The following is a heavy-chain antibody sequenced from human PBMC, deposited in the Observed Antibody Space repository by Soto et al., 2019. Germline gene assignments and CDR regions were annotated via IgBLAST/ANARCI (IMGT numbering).Heavy chain of an antibody. CDR3: ARSGYSYGYIGYYFDY. CDR2: IYYSGST. J-gene: IGHJ4*02. V-gene: IGHV4-59*01. CDR1: GGSISIYY. D-gene: IGHD5-18*01. Sequence: SETLSLTCTVSGGSISIYYWSWIRQPPGKGLEWIGYIYYSGSTNYNPSLKSRVTISVDTSKNQFSLKLSSVTAADTAVYYCARSGYSYGYIGYYFDYWGQGTLVTVSS.